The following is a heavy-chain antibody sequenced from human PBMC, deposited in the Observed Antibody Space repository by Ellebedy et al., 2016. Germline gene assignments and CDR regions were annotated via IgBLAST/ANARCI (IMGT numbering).Heavy chain of an antibody. CDR1: GESLSGYY. J-gene: IGHJ4*02. Sequence: GSLRLSCAVYGESLSGYYWSWIRQPPGKGLEWIGSIYYSGSTNYNPSLKSRVTISVDTSKNQFSLKLSSVTAADTAVYYCAANYGAYFDYWGQGTLVTVSS. V-gene: IGHV4-59*08. CDR2: IYYSGST. D-gene: IGHD4-17*01. CDR3: AANYGAYFDY.